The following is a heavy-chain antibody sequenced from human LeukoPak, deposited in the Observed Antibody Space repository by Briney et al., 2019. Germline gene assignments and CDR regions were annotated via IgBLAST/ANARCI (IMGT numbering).Heavy chain of an antibody. CDR1: GFAVRNNY. CDR3: AKAYSTDYYYYYMDV. Sequence: GGSLRLSCAASGFAVRNNYMSWVRQPPGKGLEWVSVLYSGGSTYYADSVKGRFTISRDNSKNTLYLQMNSLRAEDTAVYYCAKAYSTDYYYYYMDVWGKGTTVTVSS. D-gene: IGHD6-13*01. V-gene: IGHV3-53*01. J-gene: IGHJ6*03. CDR2: LYSGGST.